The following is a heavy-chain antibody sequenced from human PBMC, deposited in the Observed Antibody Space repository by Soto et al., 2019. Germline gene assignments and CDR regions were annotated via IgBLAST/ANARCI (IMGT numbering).Heavy chain of an antibody. D-gene: IGHD5-12*01. J-gene: IGHJ6*02. CDR3: AKETVATIRPTRIYYYYGLDV. CDR2: TSHDGTNK. V-gene: IGHV3-30*18. CDR1: GFTFSRYG. Sequence: QVQLVESGGGVVQPGRSLRLSCATSGFTFSRYGIHWVRQAPGKGLEWVAVTSHDGTNKYYTDSVKGRFIISIDNSKNTLYLEMNSLRAEDTAVYYRAKETVATIRPTRIYYYYGLDVWGQGTTVSVSS.